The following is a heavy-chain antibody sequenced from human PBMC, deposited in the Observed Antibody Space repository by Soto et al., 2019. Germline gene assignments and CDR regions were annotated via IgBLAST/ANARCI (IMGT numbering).Heavy chain of an antibody. D-gene: IGHD3-10*01. Sequence: SETLSLTCAVYGGSFSGYYWSWIRQPPGKGLEWIGEINHSGSTKYKPSHKSRVTITVDTSKNQFSLKMNSVTAADTAVYYCARGATRRVTMVRGVYGMDVWGQGTTVT. CDR2: INHSGST. CDR1: GGSFSGYY. J-gene: IGHJ6*02. V-gene: IGHV4-34*01. CDR3: ARGATRRVTMVRGVYGMDV.